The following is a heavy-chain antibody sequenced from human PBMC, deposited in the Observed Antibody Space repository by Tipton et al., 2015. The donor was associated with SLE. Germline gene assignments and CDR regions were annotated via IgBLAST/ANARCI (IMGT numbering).Heavy chain of an antibody. V-gene: IGHV4-34*01. CDR2: INHSGST. CDR3: ARGYCSGGSCSRWLFVDL. Sequence: TLSLTCAVYGGSFSGYYWSWIRQPTGKGLEWIGEINHSGSTNYNPSLKSRVTISVDTSKNQFSLKLSSVTAADTAVYYCARGYCSGGSCSRWLFVDLWCRCTLVTVSS. D-gene: IGHD2-15*01. CDR1: GGSFSGYY. J-gene: IGHJ2*01.